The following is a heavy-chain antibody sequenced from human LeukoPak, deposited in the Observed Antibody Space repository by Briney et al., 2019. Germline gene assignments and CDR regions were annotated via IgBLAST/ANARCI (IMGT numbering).Heavy chain of an antibody. J-gene: IGHJ6*03. Sequence: PGGSLRLSCAPSGFTFSSYSMNWVRQPPGKGLEWVSSISIISSYIYYADSVKGRLTISRDNAKNSLYLQMNSLRAEETAVYYCARRNRGVISFYYYMDVWGKGTTVTVSS. CDR3: ARRNRGVISFYYYMDV. D-gene: IGHD3-16*02. V-gene: IGHV3-21*06. CDR1: GFTFSSYS. CDR2: ISIISSYI.